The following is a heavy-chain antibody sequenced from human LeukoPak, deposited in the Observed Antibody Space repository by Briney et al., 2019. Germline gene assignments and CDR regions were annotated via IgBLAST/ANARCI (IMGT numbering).Heavy chain of an antibody. CDR2: ISYDGSNK. Sequence: GGSLRLSCAASGFTFSSYGMHWVRQAPGKGLEWVAVISYDGSNKYYADSVKGRFTISRDNSKNTLYLQMNSLRAEDTAVYYCAKAAVTYFSGGSCYSGYFDYWGQGTLVTVSS. V-gene: IGHV3-30*18. D-gene: IGHD2-15*01. CDR3: AKAAVTYFSGGSCYSGYFDY. J-gene: IGHJ4*02. CDR1: GFTFSSYG.